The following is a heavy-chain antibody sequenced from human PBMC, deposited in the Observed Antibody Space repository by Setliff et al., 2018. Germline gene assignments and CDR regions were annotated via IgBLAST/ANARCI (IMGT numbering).Heavy chain of an antibody. CDR2: IYSDGST. CDR1: GFTVSSNY. J-gene: IGHJ5*02. Sequence: GGSLRLSCAASGFTVSSNYMSRVRQAPGKGLEWVSVIYSDGSTYYADSVKGRFTISRDNAKSSLYLQMNSLRAEDTAVYYCARDLIRGAPNWFDPWGQGTLVTVSS. CDR3: ARDLIRGAPNWFDP. D-gene: IGHD3-10*01. V-gene: IGHV3-53*01.